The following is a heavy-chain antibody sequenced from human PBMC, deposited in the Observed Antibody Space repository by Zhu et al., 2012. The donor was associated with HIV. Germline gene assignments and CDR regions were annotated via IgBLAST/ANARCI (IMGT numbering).Heavy chain of an antibody. Sequence: QVRLQESGPGLVKPSQTLSLTCTVSGDSISSGDYYWNWIRQSPGKGLEWIGYIYYSGNTYYNPSLKSRVTVSMDMSKNHFSLKLSSVTAADTAVYYCARGRGFYYFDYWGQGALVTVSS. CDR2: IYYSGNT. J-gene: IGHJ4*02. V-gene: IGHV4-30-4*01. CDR3: ARGRGFYYFDY. D-gene: IGHD3-10*01. CDR1: GDSISSGDYY.